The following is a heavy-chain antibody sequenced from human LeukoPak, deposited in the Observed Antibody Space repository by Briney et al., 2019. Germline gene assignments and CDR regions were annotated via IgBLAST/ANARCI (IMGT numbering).Heavy chain of an antibody. CDR1: GYSFTSYW. CDR2: IYTGDSNT. CDR3: ARRLISGYDYMGAFDP. J-gene: IGHJ5*02. V-gene: IGHV5-51*01. D-gene: IGHD5-12*01. Sequence: GESLKISCKGSGYSFTSYWIGWVRQMPGKGPEWMGIIYTGDSNTRYSPSFQGQVTISADKSISTAYLQLSSLKASDTAMYYCARRLISGYDYMGAFDPWGQGTLVTVSS.